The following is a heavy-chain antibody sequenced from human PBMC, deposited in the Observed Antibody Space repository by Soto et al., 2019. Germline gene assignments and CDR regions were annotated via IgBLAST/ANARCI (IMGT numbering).Heavy chain of an antibody. CDR2: LSASGDKT. V-gene: IGHV3-23*01. Sequence: EVQLLESGGGLVQPGGSLRLSCGASGLNFGRYGMNWVRQAPQRGLEWVSGLSASGDKTHYADSVRGRFTIFRDNSKNRVYLQMNSLRAEDTAIYFCAKPLRMAYPVDVFDVWGQGTLVSVSS. D-gene: IGHD2-15*01. CDR3: AKPLRMAYPVDVFDV. J-gene: IGHJ3*01. CDR1: GLNFGRYG.